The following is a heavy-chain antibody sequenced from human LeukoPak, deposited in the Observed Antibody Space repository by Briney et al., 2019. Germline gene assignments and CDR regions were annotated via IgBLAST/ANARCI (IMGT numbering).Heavy chain of an antibody. D-gene: IGHD6-6*01. V-gene: IGHV1-18*01. CDR2: ISAYNGNA. CDR3: ARDKARAYSSSSGRDY. J-gene: IGHJ4*02. CDR1: GYTFTSYG. Sequence: GASVKVSCKASGYTFTSYGISWVRQAPGQGLEWMGWISAYNGNANYAQKLQGRVTMTTDTSTSTAYMELRSLRSDDTAVYYCARDKARAYSSSSGRDYWGQGTLVTVSS.